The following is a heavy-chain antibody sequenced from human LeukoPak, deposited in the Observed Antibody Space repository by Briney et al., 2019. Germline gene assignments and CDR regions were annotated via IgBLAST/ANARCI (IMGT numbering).Heavy chain of an antibody. J-gene: IGHJ4*02. CDR1: GFTFSDYY. CDR3: ARDLELSAVYYFDS. Sequence: PGGSLRLSCAASGFTFSDYYMSWIRRAPGKGLEWVSYISSSGSTIYYADSVKGRFTISRDNSKNMLYLQMNSLRADDTAVYYCARDLELSAVYYFDSWGQGTLVIVSS. CDR2: ISSSGSTI. V-gene: IGHV3-11*04. D-gene: IGHD3-3*01.